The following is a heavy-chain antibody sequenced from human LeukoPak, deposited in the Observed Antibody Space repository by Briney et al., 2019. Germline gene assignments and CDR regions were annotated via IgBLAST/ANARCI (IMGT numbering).Heavy chain of an antibody. CDR1: GGSISGGGYS. D-gene: IGHD3-22*01. J-gene: IGHJ4*02. CDR2: IYDSGST. Sequence: PSETLSLTCAVSGGSISGGGYSWSWIRQPPGMNLEWIGYIYDSGSTYYNPSLKSRVTISIDTSKNQFSLKLSSVTAADTAVYYCARWYYYDSSGVRDYWGQGTLVTVSS. CDR3: ARWYYYDSSGVRDY. V-gene: IGHV4-30-2*05.